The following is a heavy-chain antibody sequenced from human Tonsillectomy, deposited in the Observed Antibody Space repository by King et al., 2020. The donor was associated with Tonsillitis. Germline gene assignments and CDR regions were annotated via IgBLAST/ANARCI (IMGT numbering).Heavy chain of an antibody. Sequence: QLVQSGGGVVQPGRSLRLSCAASGFTFSSYGMHRVRQAPGKGLEWVAVISYDGSNKYYADSVKGRFTISRDNSKNTLYLQMNSLRAEDTAVYYCARDEDTNWWLPAENYFDYWGQGTLVTVSS. CDR1: GFTFSSYG. V-gene: IGHV3-33*05. CDR3: ARDEDTNWWLPAENYFDY. D-gene: IGHD2-8*02. J-gene: IGHJ4*02. CDR2: ISYDGSNK.